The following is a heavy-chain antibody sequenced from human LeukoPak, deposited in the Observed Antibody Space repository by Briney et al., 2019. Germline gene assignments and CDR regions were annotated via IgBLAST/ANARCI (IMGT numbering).Heavy chain of an antibody. V-gene: IGHV5-51*01. J-gene: IGHJ4*02. CDR2: INPADSDT. CDR3: ARHPSFISAASF. D-gene: IGHD6-13*01. CDR1: GYRFTSYW. Sequence: GESLKISCKGSGYRFTSYWIGWVRQMPGKGLEWMGIINPADSDTGYSPSFQGQVTISADKSISTAYLQWSSLKASDTAMYYCARHPSFISAASFWGQGTLVTVSS.